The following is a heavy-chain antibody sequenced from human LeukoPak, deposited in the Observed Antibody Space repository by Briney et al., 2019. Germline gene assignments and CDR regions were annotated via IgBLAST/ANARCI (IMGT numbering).Heavy chain of an antibody. J-gene: IGHJ4*02. CDR1: GYTFTTYD. V-gene: IGHV1-8*01. CDR2: MNPNSGNT. D-gene: IGHD4-17*01. Sequence: ASVKVSCKASGYTFTTYDLNWVRQATGQGLEWMGWMNPNSGNTGYAQKFQGRVTMITDTSTSTAYMELRSLRSDDTAVYYCARSDYAHYFDYWGQGTLVTVSS. CDR3: ARSDYAHYFDY.